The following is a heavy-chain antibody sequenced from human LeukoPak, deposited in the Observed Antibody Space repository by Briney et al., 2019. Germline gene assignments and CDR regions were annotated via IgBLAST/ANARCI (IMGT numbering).Heavy chain of an antibody. CDR3: ARTGGYGDYVTFDY. D-gene: IGHD4-17*01. CDR1: GYTFTGYY. Sequence: ASVKVSCKASGYTFTGYYMHWVRQAPGQGLEWMRWINPNSGGTNYAQKCQGRVTMTRDTSISTAYMELSRLRSDDTAVYYCARTGGYGDYVTFDYWGQGTLVTVSS. J-gene: IGHJ4*02. V-gene: IGHV1-2*02. CDR2: INPNSGGT.